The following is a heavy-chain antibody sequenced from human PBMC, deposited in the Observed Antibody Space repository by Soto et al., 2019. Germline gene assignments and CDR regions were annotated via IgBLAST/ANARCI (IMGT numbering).Heavy chain of an antibody. CDR1: GFTFSSYA. V-gene: IGHV3-30-3*01. CDR2: ISYDGSNK. D-gene: IGHD3-3*01. CDR3: ARGDPPYDFWSGYYCY. J-gene: IGHJ4*02. Sequence: GGSLRLSCAASGFTFSSYAMHWVRQAPGKGLEWVAVISYDGSNKYYADSVKGRFTISRDNSKNTLYLQMNSLRAEDTAVYYCARGDPPYDFWSGYYCYWGQGTLVTVSS.